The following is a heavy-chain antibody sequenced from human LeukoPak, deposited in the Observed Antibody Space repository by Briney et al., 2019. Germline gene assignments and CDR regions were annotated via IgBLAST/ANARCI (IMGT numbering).Heavy chain of an antibody. V-gene: IGHV4-61*02. CDR3: ARCIAAVQMDV. CDR2: IYTSGST. J-gene: IGHJ6*04. CDR1: GGSISSGSYY. D-gene: IGHD6-13*01. Sequence: PSETLSLTCTVSGGSISSGSYYWSWIRQPAGKGLEWVGRIYTSGSTNYNPSLKSRVTISVDTSKNQFSLKLSSVTAADTAVYYCARCIAAVQMDVWGKGTTVTISS.